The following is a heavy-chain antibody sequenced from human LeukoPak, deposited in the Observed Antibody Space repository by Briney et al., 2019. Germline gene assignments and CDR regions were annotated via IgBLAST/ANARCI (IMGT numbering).Heavy chain of an antibody. CDR2: IYHSGST. D-gene: IGHD4-17*01. V-gene: IGHV4-4*02. Sequence: SETLSLTCAVSGVSISSSNWWSWVRQPPGKGLEWIGEIYHSGSTNYNPSLKSRVTISVDKSKNQFSLKLSSVTAADTAVYYCAGATTVTYMQNGMDVWGQGTTVTVSS. CDR3: AGATTVTYMQNGMDV. CDR1: GVSISSSNW. J-gene: IGHJ6*02.